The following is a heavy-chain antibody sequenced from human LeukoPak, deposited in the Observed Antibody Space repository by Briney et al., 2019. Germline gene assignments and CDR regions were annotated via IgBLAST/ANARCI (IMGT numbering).Heavy chain of an antibody. CDR1: GGTFSSYA. Sequence: GASVKVSCKASGGTFSSYAISWVRQAPGQGLEWMGWISAYNGNTNYAQKLQGRVTMTTDTSTSTAYMELRSLRSDDTAVYYCARMEFVHPSDRYYDYVWGSYRYSRPFDYWGQGTLVTVSS. V-gene: IGHV1-18*01. CDR2: ISAYNGNT. D-gene: IGHD3-16*02. J-gene: IGHJ4*02. CDR3: ARMEFVHPSDRYYDYVWGSYRYSRPFDY.